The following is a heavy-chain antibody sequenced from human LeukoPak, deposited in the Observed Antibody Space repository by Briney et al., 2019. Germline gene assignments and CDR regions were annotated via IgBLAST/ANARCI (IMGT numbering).Heavy chain of an antibody. CDR1: GFTFSIYA. CDR2: ISGSGGST. Sequence: GGSLRLSCAASGFTFSIYAMSWVRQAPGKGLEWVSAISGSGGSTYYADSVKGRFTISRDNSKNTLYLQMNSLRAEDTAVYYCARVYYSNSYYYWYFDLWGRGTLVTVSS. D-gene: IGHD6-13*01. J-gene: IGHJ2*01. V-gene: IGHV3-23*01. CDR3: ARVYYSNSYYYWYFDL.